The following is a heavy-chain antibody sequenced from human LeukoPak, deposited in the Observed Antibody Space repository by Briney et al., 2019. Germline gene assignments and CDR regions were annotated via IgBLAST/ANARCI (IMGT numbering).Heavy chain of an antibody. CDR3: ARGNISPTVLRYFDRHPTEDWWDY. CDR1: GFTFSSYW. V-gene: IGHV3-7*01. Sequence: GGSLRLSCSASGFTFSSYWMSWVRQAPGKGLEWVANIKQDGSEKYYVDSVKGRFTISRDNAKNSLYLQMNSLRAEDTAVYYCARGNISPTVLRYFDRHPTEDWWDYWGQGTLVTVSS. D-gene: IGHD3-9*01. CDR2: IKQDGSEK. J-gene: IGHJ4*02.